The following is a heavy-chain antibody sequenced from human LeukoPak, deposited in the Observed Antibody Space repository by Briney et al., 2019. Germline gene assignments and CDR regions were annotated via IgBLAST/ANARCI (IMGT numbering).Heavy chain of an antibody. CDR1: GGSISSGGYY. V-gene: IGHV4-61*02. J-gene: IGHJ4*02. CDR2: IYTSGST. CDR3: ARDGGSIIDY. D-gene: IGHD2-15*01. Sequence: SQTLSLTCTVSGGSISSGGYYWSWIRQPAGKGLEWIGRIYTSGSTNYNPSLKSRVTISVDTSKNQFSLKLSSVTAADTAVYYCARDGGSIIDYWGQGTLVTVSS.